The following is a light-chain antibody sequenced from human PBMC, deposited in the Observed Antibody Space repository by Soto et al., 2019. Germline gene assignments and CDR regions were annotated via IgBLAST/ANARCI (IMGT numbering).Light chain of an antibody. CDR3: MQALQTRT. Sequence: DIVMTQSPLSLPVTPGEPASISCRSSQSLLHSNGYNYLDWYLQKPGQSPQLLIYLGSNRASGVPDRFSGSGSGTDFTLKISRVEAEDAGVYYCMQALQTRTFGHGTKVDIK. CDR1: QSLLHSNGYNY. CDR2: LGS. J-gene: IGKJ1*01. V-gene: IGKV2-28*01.